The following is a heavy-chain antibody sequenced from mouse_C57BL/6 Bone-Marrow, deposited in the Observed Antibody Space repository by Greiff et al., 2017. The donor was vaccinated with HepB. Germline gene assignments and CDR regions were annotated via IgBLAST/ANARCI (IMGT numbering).Heavy chain of an antibody. CDR2: IYPRSGNT. V-gene: IGHV1-81*01. CDR1: GYTFTSYG. CDR3: ARRTTVVGDWYFDV. J-gene: IGHJ1*03. D-gene: IGHD1-1*01. Sequence: QVQLQQSGAELARPGASVKLSCKASGYTFTSYGISWVKQRTGQGLEWIGEIYPRSGNTYYNEKFKGKATLTADKSSSTAYMELRSLTSEDSAVYFCARRTTVVGDWYFDVWGTGTPVTVSS.